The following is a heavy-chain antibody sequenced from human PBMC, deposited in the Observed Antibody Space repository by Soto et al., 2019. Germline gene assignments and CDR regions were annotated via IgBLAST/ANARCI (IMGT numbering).Heavy chain of an antibody. J-gene: IGHJ2*01. Sequence: QLQLQESGPGLVKPSETLSLNCTVSSGSISSSSYYWGWIRQPPGKGREWIGRIYDSGSTYYNPSLKSRVRLSVNTSNNRISLTLSSDTAADAAVFYCALHGTTIFGLVIDVSRYWYFDLWGRGTLVTVSS. D-gene: IGHD3-3*01. V-gene: IGHV4-39*01. CDR2: IYDSGST. CDR1: SGSISSSSYY. CDR3: ALHGTTIFGLVIDVSRYWYFDL.